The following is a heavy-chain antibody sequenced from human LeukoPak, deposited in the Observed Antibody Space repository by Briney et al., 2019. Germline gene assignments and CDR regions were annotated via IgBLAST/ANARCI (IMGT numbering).Heavy chain of an antibody. J-gene: IGHJ3*02. CDR2: IYYSGST. CDR3: GAAGGEASSGRAFDI. Sequence: SETLSLTCTVSGGSISSYYWSWIRQPAGKGLEWIGYIYYSGSTYYNPSLKSRVTISVDTSKNQFSLKLSSVTAADTAVYYCGAAGGEASSGRAFDIRGQGTMVTVSS. CDR1: GGSISSYY. V-gene: IGHV4-59*06. D-gene: IGHD3-10*01.